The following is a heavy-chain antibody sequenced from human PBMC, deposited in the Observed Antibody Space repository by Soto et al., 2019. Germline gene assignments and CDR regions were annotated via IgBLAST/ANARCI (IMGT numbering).Heavy chain of an antibody. V-gene: IGHV1-2*02. CDR2: INPATGAA. CDR3: ARGGGVGVAGSAAFDM. D-gene: IGHD3-3*01. J-gene: IGHJ3*02. CDR1: GYPVTAYY. Sequence: QLHLVQSGAVVKKTVASVTVSCSASGYPVTAYYMHWVRQAPGRGLEWMGGINPATGAAKYTQTYQGGVTRARGASTITVFMEMSGLTYEDTAVFYCARGGGVGVAGSAAFDMWGHGTLVTVSS.